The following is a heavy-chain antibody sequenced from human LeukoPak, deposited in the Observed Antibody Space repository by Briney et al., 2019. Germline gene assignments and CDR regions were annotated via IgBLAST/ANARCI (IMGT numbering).Heavy chain of an antibody. CDR3: ARDVRGSGWFNWFDP. D-gene: IGHD6-19*01. CDR1: GGSISSYY. J-gene: IGHJ5*02. Sequence: SETLSLTCTVSGGSISSYYWSWIRQPPGKGLEWIGYIYYSGSTNYNPSLKSRVTISVDTSKNQFSLKLSSVTAADTAVYYCARDVRGSGWFNWFDPWGQGTLVTVSS. V-gene: IGHV4-59*01. CDR2: IYYSGST.